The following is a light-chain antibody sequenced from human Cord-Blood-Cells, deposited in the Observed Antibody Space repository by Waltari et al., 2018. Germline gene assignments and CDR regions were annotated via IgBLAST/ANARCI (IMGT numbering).Light chain of an antibody. J-gene: IGKJ2*01. CDR2: KAS. CDR3: QQYNSSPYT. V-gene: IGKV1-5*03. CDR1: QIISSW. Sequence: DIQMTQSPSTLSESVGDRVTITCRASQIISSWLAWYQQKPGKAPKLLIYKASSLESGVPSRFSGSGSGTEFTLTISSLQPDDFATYYCQQYNSSPYTFGQGTKLEIK.